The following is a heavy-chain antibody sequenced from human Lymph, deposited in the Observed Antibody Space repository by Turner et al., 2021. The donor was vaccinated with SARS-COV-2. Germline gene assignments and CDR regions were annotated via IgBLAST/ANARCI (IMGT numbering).Heavy chain of an antibody. V-gene: IGHV1-2*02. D-gene: IGHD3-3*01. Sequence: QVQLVQSGAEVKKPGASVKVSCKASGYTFTGYYMHWVRQATGQGLEWMGWINTNSGVTNYAQKFQGRVTMTRDTSISTAYMELSRLRSDDTAVYYCARDVERYNDFWSGYSGGYGLDVWGQGTTVTVSS. CDR2: INTNSGVT. CDR3: ARDVERYNDFWSGYSGGYGLDV. J-gene: IGHJ6*02. CDR1: GYTFTGYY.